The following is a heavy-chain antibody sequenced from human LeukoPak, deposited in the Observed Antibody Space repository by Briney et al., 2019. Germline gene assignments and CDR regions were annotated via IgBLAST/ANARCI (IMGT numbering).Heavy chain of an antibody. CDR1: GYTFTSYG. Sequence: ASVKVSCKASGYTFTSYGISWVRQSPGQGLEGMGWISAYDGNTNHAQKLQGRVTMTTDTSTSTAYMELRSLRSDDTAVYYCARDGMDTAMVPFDYWGQGTLVTVSS. D-gene: IGHD5-18*01. CDR2: ISAYDGNT. J-gene: IGHJ4*02. CDR3: ARDGMDTAMVPFDY. V-gene: IGHV1-18*04.